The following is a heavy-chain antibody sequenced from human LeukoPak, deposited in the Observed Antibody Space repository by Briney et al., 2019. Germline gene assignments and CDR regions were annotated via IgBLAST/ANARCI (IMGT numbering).Heavy chain of an antibody. CDR3: SRENGAFSPFGY. CDR2: IHLRGLT. V-gene: IGHV4-4*02. D-gene: IGHD2-8*01. J-gene: IGHJ4*02. Sequence: KPSETLSLTCDVSGGSVTSTNWWSWVRQPPGQGLEWIGEIHLRGLTNYNPSLSSRVTMSLDTSKNYVSLNLTSVTAADTAVYYCSRENGAFSPFGYWGQGALVIVRS. CDR1: GGSVTSTNW.